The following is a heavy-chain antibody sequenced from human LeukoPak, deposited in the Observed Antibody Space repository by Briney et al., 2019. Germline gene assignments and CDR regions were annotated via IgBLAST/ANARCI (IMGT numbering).Heavy chain of an antibody. D-gene: IGHD2-2*01. CDR2: ISGSGGST. CDR1: GFTFSSYG. CDR3: AKGTYQLLSTFDY. V-gene: IGHV3-23*01. Sequence: PGGSLRLSCAASGFTFSSYGMHWVRQAPGKGLEWVSAISGSGGSTYYADSVKGRFTISRDNSKNTLYLQMNSLRAEDTAVYYCAKGTYQLLSTFDYWGQGTLVTVSS. J-gene: IGHJ4*02.